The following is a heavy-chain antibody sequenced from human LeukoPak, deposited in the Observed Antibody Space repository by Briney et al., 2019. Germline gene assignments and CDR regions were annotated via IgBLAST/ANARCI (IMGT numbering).Heavy chain of an antibody. Sequence: PGGSLRLSCAASGFTFSTYTMNWVRQAPGKGLEWVSSISSGSSYIYYADSVKGRFTISRDNAKNSLYLQMNSLRAGDTAVYFCARDRVLGATQGLGERGQGTLVTVSS. V-gene: IGHV3-21*01. J-gene: IGHJ4*02. CDR2: ISSGSSYI. D-gene: IGHD1-26*01. CDR3: ARDRVLGATQGLGE. CDR1: GFTFSTYT.